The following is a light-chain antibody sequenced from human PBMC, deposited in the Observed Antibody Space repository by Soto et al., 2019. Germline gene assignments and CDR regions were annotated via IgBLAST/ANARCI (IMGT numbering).Light chain of an antibody. CDR3: SSYTSSSTLYV. V-gene: IGLV2-14*01. CDR2: DVS. CDR1: SSDVGGYNY. Sequence: QSALTQPASGSGSPGQSITISCTGTSSDVGGYNYVSWYQQHPGKAPKFMIYDVSNRPSGVSNRFSGSKSGNTASLTISGLQAEDEADYYCSSYTSSSTLYVFGTGTKVTVL. J-gene: IGLJ1*01.